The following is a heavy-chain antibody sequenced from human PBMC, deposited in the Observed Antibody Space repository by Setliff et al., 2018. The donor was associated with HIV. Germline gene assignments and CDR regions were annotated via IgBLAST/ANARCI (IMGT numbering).Heavy chain of an antibody. J-gene: IGHJ6*03. CDR2: IYYSGST. V-gene: IGHV4-59*01. CDR1: GGSISSYY. Sequence: PSETLSLTCTVSGGSISSYYWSWIRQPPGKGLEWIGYIYYSGSTNYNPSLKSRVTISVDTSKNQFSLKLSSVTAADTAVYYCARAAYGSSWYVGTKDYYYYYMDVWGKGTMVTVSS. D-gene: IGHD6-13*01. CDR3: ARAAYGSSWYVGTKDYYYYYMDV.